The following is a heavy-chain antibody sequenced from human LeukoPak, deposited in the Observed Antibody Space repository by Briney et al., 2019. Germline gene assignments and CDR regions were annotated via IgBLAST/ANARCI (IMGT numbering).Heavy chain of an antibody. CDR2: IYTSGST. J-gene: IGHJ3*02. D-gene: IGHD4-11*01. Sequence: PSETLSLTCTVSGGSISSYYWSWIRQPAGKGLEWIGRIYTSGSTNYNPSLKSRVTMSVDTSKNQFSLKLSSVTAADTAVYYCARIGADYSDYFAFDIWGQGTMVTVSS. CDR1: GGSISSYY. CDR3: ARIGADYSDYFAFDI. V-gene: IGHV4-4*07.